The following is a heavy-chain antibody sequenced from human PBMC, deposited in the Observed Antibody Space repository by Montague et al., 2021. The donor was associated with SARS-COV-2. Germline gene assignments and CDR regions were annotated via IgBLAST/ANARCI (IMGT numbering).Heavy chain of an antibody. V-gene: IGHV4-59*01. CDR3: ARVAEIDVFSVYDYGLDV. J-gene: IGHJ6*02. D-gene: IGHD5/OR15-5a*01. Sequence: SETLSLTCSVSGGSLSSFYWSWIRQPPGKGLEYIGYIHYSWSTNFSPSLNSRVPISLDTSKNQFSLILRSVTTADAAVYYCARVAEIDVFSVYDYGLDVWGQGTTVTVSS. CDR2: IHYSWST. CDR1: GGSLSSFY.